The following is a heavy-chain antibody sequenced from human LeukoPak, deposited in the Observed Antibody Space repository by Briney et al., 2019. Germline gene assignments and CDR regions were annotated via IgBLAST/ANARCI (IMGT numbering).Heavy chain of an antibody. CDR2: ISYDGSNK. J-gene: IGHJ4*02. D-gene: IGHD3-22*01. CDR1: GFTFSSYA. V-gene: IGHV3-30-3*01. Sequence: GGSLRLSCAASGFTFSSYAMHWVRQAPGKGLEWVAVISYDGSNKYYADSVKGRFTISRDNSKNTLYLQMNSLRAEDTAVYYCAKARDYYDSSAFDYWGQGTLVTVSS. CDR3: AKARDYYDSSAFDY.